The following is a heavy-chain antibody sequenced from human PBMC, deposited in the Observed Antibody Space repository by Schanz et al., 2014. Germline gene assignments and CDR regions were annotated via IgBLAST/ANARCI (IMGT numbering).Heavy chain of an antibody. CDR1: GFTISSYS. CDR3: AREEGWGIAAAGPKHYYYGMDV. CDR2: ISSSSSYI. D-gene: IGHD6-13*01. J-gene: IGHJ6*02. Sequence: VHLVESGGGLVKRGGSLRLSCAASGFTISSYSMNWVRQAPGKGLEWVSSISSSSSYIYYADSVKGRFTISRDNAKNSLYLQMNSLRAEDTAVYYCAREEGWGIAAAGPKHYYYGMDVWGQGTTVTVSS. V-gene: IGHV3-21*01.